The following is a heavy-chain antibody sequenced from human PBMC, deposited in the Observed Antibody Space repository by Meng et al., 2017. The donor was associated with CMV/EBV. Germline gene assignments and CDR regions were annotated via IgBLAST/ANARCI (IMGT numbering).Heavy chain of an antibody. V-gene: IGHV3-21*01. J-gene: IGHJ4*02. CDR1: GFTFSSYS. CDR2: ISSSSSYI. Sequence: GESLKISCAASGFTFSSYSMNWVRQAPGKGLEWVSSISSSSSYIYYADSVKGRFTISRDNAKNSLYLQMNSLRAEDTAVYYCARDVYYYDSSGYYIDYWGQGTLVTDSS. D-gene: IGHD3-22*01. CDR3: ARDVYYYDSSGYYIDY.